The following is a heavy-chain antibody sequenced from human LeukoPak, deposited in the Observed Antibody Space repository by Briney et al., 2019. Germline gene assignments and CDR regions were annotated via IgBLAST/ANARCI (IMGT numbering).Heavy chain of an antibody. Sequence: PGGSLRLSCAASGFTFSNYAMSCVRQAPGNGLEWFSAFSGSGGSTKYADSVKGRFTISRDNSKNTLYLQMNSLRAEDTAVYHCAKDMGLWELQDHWGQGTLVTVSS. CDR1: GFTFSNYA. CDR3: AKDMGLWELQDH. CDR2: FSGSGGST. J-gene: IGHJ4*02. V-gene: IGHV3-23*01. D-gene: IGHD1-26*01.